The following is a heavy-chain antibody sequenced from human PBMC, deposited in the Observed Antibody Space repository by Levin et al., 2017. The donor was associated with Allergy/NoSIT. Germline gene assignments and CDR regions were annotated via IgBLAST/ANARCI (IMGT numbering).Heavy chain of an antibody. CDR3: ARDEDITGTTNLVDY. J-gene: IGHJ4*02. Sequence: GESLKISCAASGFTFSSYSMNWVRQAPGKGLEWVSSISSSSSYIYYADSVKGRFTISRDNAKNSLYLQMNSLRAEDTAVYYCARDEDITGTTNLVDYWGQGTLVTVSS. V-gene: IGHV3-21*01. CDR2: ISSSSSYI. D-gene: IGHD1-7*01. CDR1: GFTFSSYS.